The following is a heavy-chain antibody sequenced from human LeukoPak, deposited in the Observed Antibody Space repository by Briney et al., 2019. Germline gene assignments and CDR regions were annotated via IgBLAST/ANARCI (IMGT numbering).Heavy chain of an antibody. J-gene: IGHJ4*02. D-gene: IGHD3-10*01. Sequence: SETLSLTCAVSGGSISSSNWWSWVRQPPGKGLEWIGYIYYSGSTNYNPSLKSRVTISVDTSKNQFSLKVSSVTAADTAVYYCAVTLYGSGSYYNFDYWGQGTLVTVSS. CDR1: GGSISSSNW. CDR2: IYYSGST. CDR3: AVTLYGSGSYYNFDY. V-gene: IGHV4-4*02.